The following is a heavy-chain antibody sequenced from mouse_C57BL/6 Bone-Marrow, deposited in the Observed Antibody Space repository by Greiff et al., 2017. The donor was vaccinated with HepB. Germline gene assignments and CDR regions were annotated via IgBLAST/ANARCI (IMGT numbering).Heavy chain of an antibody. Sequence: EVKLVDSGGGLVQSGRSLRLSCATSGFTFSDFYMEWVRQAPGKGLEWIAASRDKANDYTTEYSASVKGRFIVSRDTSQSILYLQMNALRAEDTAIYYCARGIGFDYWGQGTTLTVSS. J-gene: IGHJ2*01. CDR3: ARGIGFDY. V-gene: IGHV7-1*01. CDR2: SRDKANDYTT. D-gene: IGHD3-1*01. CDR1: GFTFSDFY.